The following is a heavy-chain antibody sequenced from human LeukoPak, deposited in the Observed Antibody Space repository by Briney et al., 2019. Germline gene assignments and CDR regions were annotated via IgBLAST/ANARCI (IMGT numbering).Heavy chain of an antibody. Sequence: GGSLRLSCSASGFTFGDYAMNWFRQAPGKGLEWVGFIRSKAYGGTTEYAASVKGRFTISRDDSKSIAYLQMNSLQIEDTGLYYCTRDRPRYDYGDYRDTFDIWGQGTMVTVSS. V-gene: IGHV3-49*03. CDR2: IRSKAYGGTT. CDR3: TRDRPRYDYGDYRDTFDI. J-gene: IGHJ3*02. D-gene: IGHD4-17*01. CDR1: GFTFGDYA.